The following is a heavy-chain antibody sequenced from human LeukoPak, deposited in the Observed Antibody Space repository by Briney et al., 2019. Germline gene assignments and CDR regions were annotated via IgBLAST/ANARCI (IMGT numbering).Heavy chain of an antibody. Sequence: GGPLRLSCAASGFIFSDSWMSWVRQAPGKGLEWVAVIWYDGGNKYYADSVKGRFIISRDNSENTVYLQMNSLRAEDTAVYYCARGYACPDYWGQGTLVTVSS. CDR1: GFIFSDSW. V-gene: IGHV3-33*08. J-gene: IGHJ4*02. CDR2: IWYDGGNK. D-gene: IGHD2-8*01. CDR3: ARGYACPDY.